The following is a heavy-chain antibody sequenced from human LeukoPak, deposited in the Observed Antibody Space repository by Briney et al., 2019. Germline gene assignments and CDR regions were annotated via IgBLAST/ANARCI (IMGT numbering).Heavy chain of an antibody. CDR1: GFTFSAYW. CDR3: ARVGKNGWDFDH. D-gene: IGHD6-19*01. J-gene: IGHJ4*02. CDR2: IIEGGDVK. Sequence: GGSLRLSCAVSGFTFSAYWMTWVRQAPGKGLAWVANIIEGGDVKYYADSVKGRFTISRDNTKNSLYLQMTSLRADDTAVYYCARVGKNGWDFDHWGQGIPVTVSS. V-gene: IGHV3-7*01.